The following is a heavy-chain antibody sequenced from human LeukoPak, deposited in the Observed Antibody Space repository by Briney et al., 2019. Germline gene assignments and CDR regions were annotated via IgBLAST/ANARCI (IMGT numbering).Heavy chain of an antibody. Sequence: SETLSLTCAVYGGSFSGYYWSWIRQPPGKGLEWIGEINHSGSTNYNPSLKSRVTISVDTSKNQFSLKLSSVTAADTAVYYCARYSSGWYSGFDYWGQGTLVTVSS. CDR1: GGSFSGYY. CDR3: ARYSSGWYSGFDY. CDR2: INHSGST. V-gene: IGHV4-34*01. D-gene: IGHD6-19*01. J-gene: IGHJ4*02.